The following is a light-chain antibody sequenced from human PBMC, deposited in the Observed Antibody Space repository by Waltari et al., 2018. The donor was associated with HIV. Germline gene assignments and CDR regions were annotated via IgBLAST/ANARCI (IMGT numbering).Light chain of an antibody. V-gene: IGLV2-23*01. Sequence: SALTKPAPVSGPPGQSTTIPCPGTSREVGGYNLVSGYQQHPGKAPKVMIYEGSKRPSGVSNRFSGSKSGNTASLTISGLQAEDEADYYCCSYTGSSTRRPYVFGTGTKVTVL. CDR3: CSYTGSSTRRPYV. J-gene: IGLJ1*01. CDR1: SREVGGYNL. CDR2: EGS.